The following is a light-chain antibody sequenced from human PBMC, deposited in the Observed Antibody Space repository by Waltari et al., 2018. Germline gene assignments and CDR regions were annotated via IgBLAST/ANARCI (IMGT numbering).Light chain of an antibody. J-gene: IGKJ2*01. CDR3: QQYNRSPMYT. V-gene: IGKV1-5*03. CDR1: QSISAW. Sequence: DIQMTQSPSTLSASVGDRVTITCRASQSISAWLAWYQQKQGKAPKLLIYKASSLESGGPSRFSGSGAGKEFTLTISSLQPDDFATYYCQQYNRSPMYTFGQGTKLEIK. CDR2: KAS.